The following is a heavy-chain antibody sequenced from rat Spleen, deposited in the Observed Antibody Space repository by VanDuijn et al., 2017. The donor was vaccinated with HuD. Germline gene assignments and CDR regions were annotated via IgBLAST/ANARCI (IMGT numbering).Heavy chain of an antibody. D-gene: IGHD1-12*02. V-gene: IGHV2S63*01. Sequence: EVQLKESGPGLVQPSQTLSLTCTVSGFSLTDYSVHWVRQPPGKGLEWMGLLWSGGSTAYNLAVKSRLSISRDTSKSQFFLKMNSLQTETTAIYYCTRDSGGRYFDGTYYYGAYWGQGTLVTVSS. J-gene: IGHJ3*01. CDR2: LWSGGST. CDR3: TRDSGGRYFDGTYYYGAY. CDR1: GFSLTDYS.